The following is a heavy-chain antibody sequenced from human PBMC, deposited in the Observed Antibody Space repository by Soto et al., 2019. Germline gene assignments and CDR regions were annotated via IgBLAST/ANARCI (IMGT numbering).Heavy chain of an antibody. CDR3: ARFSGYDYYYYGMDV. CDR1: GYTFTSYD. V-gene: IGHV1-8*01. CDR2: MNPNSGNT. Sequence: ASVKVSCKASGYTFTSYDINWVRQATGQGLEWMGWMNPNSGNTGYAQKFQGRVTMTRNTSISTAYMELSSLRSEDTAVYYCARFSGYDYYYYGMDVWGQGTTVTVSS. D-gene: IGHD5-12*01. J-gene: IGHJ6*02.